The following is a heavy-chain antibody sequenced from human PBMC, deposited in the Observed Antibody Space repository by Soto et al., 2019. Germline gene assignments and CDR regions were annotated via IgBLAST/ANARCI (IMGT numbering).Heavy chain of an antibody. V-gene: IGHV4-34*01. CDR1: GGPFSGYY. D-gene: IGHD2-15*01. CDR3: ARGIGGTSDY. Sequence: QVQLQQWGAGLLKPSETLSLTCAVHGGPFSGYYWSWIRQPPGKGLEWIGEINYSGNTNYTPSLKSRVTISVDTSKKHFSLKLSSVTAVDTAVYYCARGIGGTSDYWGQGTLVTVSS. J-gene: IGHJ4*02. CDR2: INYSGNT.